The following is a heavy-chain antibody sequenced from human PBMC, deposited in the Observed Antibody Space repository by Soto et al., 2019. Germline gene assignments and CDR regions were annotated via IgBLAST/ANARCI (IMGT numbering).Heavy chain of an antibody. J-gene: IGHJ3*02. CDR2: IIPIFGTA. CDR3: ARVLCSGGSCYPYDAFDI. CDR1: GGTFSSYA. D-gene: IGHD2-15*01. Sequence: QVQLVQSGAEVKKPGSSVKVSCKASGGTFSSYAISWVRQAPGQGLEWMGGIIPIFGTANYAQKFQGRVTITADESTSTAYMELSSLRSEDTALYYCARVLCSGGSCYPYDAFDIWGQGTMVTVSS. V-gene: IGHV1-69*01.